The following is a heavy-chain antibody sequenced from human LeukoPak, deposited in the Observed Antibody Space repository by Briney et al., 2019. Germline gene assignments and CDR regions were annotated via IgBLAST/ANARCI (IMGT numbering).Heavy chain of an antibody. Sequence: GGSLRLSCAASGFTFSSYWMHWVRQAPGKGLVWVSRINSDGSRTTYTNSVKGRFTISRDNAKNTLYLQMNSLRAEDMAVYYCVRVVEYSYGYYFDYWGRGTLVTVSS. CDR2: INSDGSRT. CDR3: VRVVEYSYGYYFDY. V-gene: IGHV3-74*01. J-gene: IGHJ4*02. D-gene: IGHD5-18*01. CDR1: GFTFSSYW.